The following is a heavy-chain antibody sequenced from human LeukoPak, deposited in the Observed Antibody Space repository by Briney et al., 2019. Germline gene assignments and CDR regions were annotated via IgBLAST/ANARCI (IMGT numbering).Heavy chain of an antibody. J-gene: IGHJ4*02. Sequence: PSETLSLTCTVSGDSISSGDYYWSWIRQPAGKGLEWIGRISSSGSTNYNPSLKSRVTISVDKSKNQFSLKLSSVTAADTAVYYCARDIAAAGTGEGWGQGTLVTVSS. V-gene: IGHV4-61*02. D-gene: IGHD6-13*01. CDR2: ISSSGST. CDR1: GDSISSGDYY. CDR3: ARDIAAAGTGEG.